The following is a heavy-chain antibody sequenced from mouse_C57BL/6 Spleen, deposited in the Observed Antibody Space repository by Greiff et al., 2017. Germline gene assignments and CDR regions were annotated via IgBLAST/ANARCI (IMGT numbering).Heavy chain of an antibody. CDR1: GYTFTSYW. V-gene: IGHV1-55*01. CDR2: IYPGSGST. D-gene: IGHD2-4*01. CDR3: ARFYYDSTEGLDY. Sequence: QVQLQQSGAELVKPGASVKMSCKASGYTFTSYWITWVKQRPGQGLEWIGDIYPGSGSTNYNEKFKSKATLTVDTSSSTAYMQLSSLTSEDSAVYYCARFYYDSTEGLDYWGQGTTLTVSS. J-gene: IGHJ2*01.